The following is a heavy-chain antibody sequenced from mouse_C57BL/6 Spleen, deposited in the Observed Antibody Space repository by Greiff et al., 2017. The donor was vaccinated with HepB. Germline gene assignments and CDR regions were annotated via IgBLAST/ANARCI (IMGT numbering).Heavy chain of an antibody. V-gene: IGHV1-72*01. D-gene: IGHD2-4*01. CDR1: GYTFTSYW. CDR2: IDPNSGGT. J-gene: IGHJ3*01. CDR3: ARRNDYDYDGAFAY. Sequence: QVQLKQPGAELVKPGASVKLSCKASGYTFTSYWMHWVKQRPGRGLEWIGRIDPNSGGTKYNEKFKSKATLTVDKPSSTAYMQLSSLTSEDSAVYYCARRNDYDYDGAFAYWGQGTLVTVSA.